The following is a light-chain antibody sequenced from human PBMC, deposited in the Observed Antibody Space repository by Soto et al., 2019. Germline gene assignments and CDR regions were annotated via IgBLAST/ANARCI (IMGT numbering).Light chain of an antibody. CDR3: QSIDGTGSLYV. CDR1: ALPKKY. J-gene: IGLJ1*01. V-gene: IGLV3-25*03. Sequence: SYELTQSPSVSVSPGQTARITCSGDALPKKYVYWYQLRPGQAPLLIVYKDNGRPSGIPERFSGSSSGPTATLTISGVQAEDEADYYCQSIDGTGSLYVFGGGTKLTVL. CDR2: KDN.